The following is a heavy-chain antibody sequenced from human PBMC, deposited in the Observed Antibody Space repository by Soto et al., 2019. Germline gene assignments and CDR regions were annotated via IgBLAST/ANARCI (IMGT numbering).Heavy chain of an antibody. CDR3: AKAQRETWGPDAFDI. V-gene: IGHV3-9*01. Sequence: GGSLRLSCAAYGFTFDDNAMHWVRQAPGKGLEWVSGISRNSGSIGYAASVKGRFTISRVNAKNSLYQQMTSLRAEDTALYYCAKAQRETWGPDAFDIWGQGTTVTVSS. J-gene: IGHJ3*02. CDR2: ISRNSGSI. D-gene: IGHD7-27*01. CDR1: GFTFDDNA.